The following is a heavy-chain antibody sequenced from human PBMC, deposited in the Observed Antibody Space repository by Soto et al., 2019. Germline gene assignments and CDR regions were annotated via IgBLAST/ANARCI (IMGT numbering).Heavy chain of an antibody. Sequence: QVQLVQSGAEEKKPGASVKVSCKASGYTFTSYAMHWVRQAPGQRLEWMGWINAGNGNTKYSQKFQGRVTITRDTTASTADLELSSLRSEDTAVYYCAKGSIAAAGNTPFDYWGQGTLVTVSS. CDR3: AKGSIAAAGNTPFDY. CDR2: INAGNGNT. V-gene: IGHV1-3*05. J-gene: IGHJ4*02. D-gene: IGHD6-13*01. CDR1: GYTFTSYA.